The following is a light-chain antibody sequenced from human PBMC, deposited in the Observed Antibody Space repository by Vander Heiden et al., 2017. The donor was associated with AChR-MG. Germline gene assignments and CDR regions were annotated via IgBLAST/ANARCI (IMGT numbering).Light chain of an antibody. CDR1: KLGEKY. Sequence: SYELTKPPSVSVSPGQTASISCSGNKLGEKYACWYQQKPGQSLILVVYQDDKRPSGIPERFSGSNSGNTATLTISGTQAMDEADYYCQAWDSSTVVFGGGTKLTVL. V-gene: IGLV3-1*01. CDR2: QDD. CDR3: QAWDSSTVV. J-gene: IGLJ2*01.